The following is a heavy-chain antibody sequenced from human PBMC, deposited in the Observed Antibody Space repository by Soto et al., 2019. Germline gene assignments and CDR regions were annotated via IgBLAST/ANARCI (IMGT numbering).Heavy chain of an antibody. CDR1: GFTFSSYG. CDR3: ARVYGDYPLGAFDI. D-gene: IGHD4-17*01. CDR2: IWYDGSNK. J-gene: IGHJ3*02. Sequence: QVQLVESGGGVVQPGRSLRLSCAASGFTFSSYGMHWVRQAPGKGLEWVAVIWYDGSNKYYADSVKGRFTISRDNSKNTLYLQMHSLRAEDTAVYYCARVYGDYPLGAFDIWGQGTMVTVSS. V-gene: IGHV3-33*01.